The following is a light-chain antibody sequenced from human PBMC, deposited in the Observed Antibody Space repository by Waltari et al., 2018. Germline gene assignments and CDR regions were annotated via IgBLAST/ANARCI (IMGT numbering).Light chain of an antibody. CDR3: QHYVGWPPAYT. V-gene: IGKV3-15*01. CDR2: GAS. CDR1: QSIRSS. J-gene: IGKJ2*01. Sequence: IVMTQSPVTLSVSPGEGATLSCRASQSIRSSLAWYQQRPGQAPRLLINGASTRATGIAARFRGSGYGTEFSLTISSLQSEDFGIYYCQHYVGWPPAYTFGQGTKLEIK.